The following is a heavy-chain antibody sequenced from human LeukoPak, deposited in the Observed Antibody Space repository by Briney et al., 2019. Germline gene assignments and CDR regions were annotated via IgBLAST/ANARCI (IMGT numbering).Heavy chain of an antibody. D-gene: IGHD3-10*02. V-gene: IGHV3-43D*03. CDR1: GFTFDDYA. J-gene: IGHJ6*04. CDR3: AELGITMIGGV. CDR2: INWDGGFT. Sequence: GGSLRLSCAASGFTFDDYAMHWVRQAPGKGPEWVSLINWDGGFTYYAGSVKGRFTISRDNAKNSLYLQMNSLRAEDTAVYYCAELGITMIGGVWGKGTTVTISS.